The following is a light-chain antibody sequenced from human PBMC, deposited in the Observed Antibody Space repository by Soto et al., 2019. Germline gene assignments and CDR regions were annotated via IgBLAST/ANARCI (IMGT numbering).Light chain of an antibody. V-gene: IGKV3-20*01. CDR1: QSVASRN. Sequence: EIVLTQSPGTLSLSPGERDTLSCRASQSVASRNLAWYQQKSGQAPRLLIYGASSRAIHTPDRFSGSGSGTDFTLIISGLEPEDFAVYYCQHFGNSLWTFGQGTKVE. J-gene: IGKJ1*01. CDR2: GAS. CDR3: QHFGNSLWT.